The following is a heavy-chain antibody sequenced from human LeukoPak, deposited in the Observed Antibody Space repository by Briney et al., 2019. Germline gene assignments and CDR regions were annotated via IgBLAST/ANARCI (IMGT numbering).Heavy chain of an antibody. Sequence: TSETLSLTCTVSTGSISGYHWSWIRQPPGKGLEWIGDIYYIGSTNYNTSLKSRVTISVDTSKNQFSLRLSSVTAADTAVYYCTRGTVTTRYFDYWGQGALVTVSS. CDR2: IYYIGST. J-gene: IGHJ4*02. V-gene: IGHV4-59*08. CDR3: TRGTVTTRYFDY. CDR1: TGSISGYH. D-gene: IGHD4-11*01.